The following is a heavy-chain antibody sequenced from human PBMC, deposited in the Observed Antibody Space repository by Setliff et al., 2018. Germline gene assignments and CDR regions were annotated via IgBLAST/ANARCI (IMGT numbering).Heavy chain of an antibody. V-gene: IGHV1-2*02. CDR3: ARDLSIAAADEYFQH. D-gene: IGHD6-13*01. CDR1: GYTFTGYY. J-gene: IGHJ1*01. Sequence: GASVKVSCKASGYTFTGYYMHWVRQAPGQGLEWMGWINPNSGGTNYAQKFQGRVTMTRDTSISTAYMELSRLRSDDTAVYYCARDLSIAAADEYFQHWGQGTLVTVSS. CDR2: INPNSGGT.